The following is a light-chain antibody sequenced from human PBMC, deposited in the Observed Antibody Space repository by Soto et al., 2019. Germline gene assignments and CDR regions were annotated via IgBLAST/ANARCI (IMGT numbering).Light chain of an antibody. Sequence: DIQMTKSPSSLSASVGERVTITCRASQGISNSLAWYQQKPGKVPKLLIYGASTLHSGVPSRFSGSGSGAAFPRTTSSLPPEGVATYYFQKYNSAPFAFGPGTKVYIK. CDR1: QGISNS. J-gene: IGKJ3*01. CDR2: GAS. CDR3: QKYNSAPFA. V-gene: IGKV1-27*01.